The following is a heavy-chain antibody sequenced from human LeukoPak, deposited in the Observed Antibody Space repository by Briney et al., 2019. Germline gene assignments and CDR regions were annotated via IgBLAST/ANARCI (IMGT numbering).Heavy chain of an antibody. CDR1: GDIVSSNSAA. V-gene: IGHV6-1*01. J-gene: IGHJ4*02. D-gene: IGHD7-27*01. CDR3: ARSRGDLDY. Sequence: SQTLSLTCAVSGDIVSSNSAAWNWIRQSPSRCLEWLGRTYYRSKWYNNYAVSVKGRITIKPDTPKNQFSLQLNSVTPEDTAVYYCARSRGDLDYWGQGTLVTVSS. CDR2: TYYRSKWYN.